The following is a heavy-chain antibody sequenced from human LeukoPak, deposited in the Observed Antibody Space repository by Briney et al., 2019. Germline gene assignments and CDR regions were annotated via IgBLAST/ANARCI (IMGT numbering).Heavy chain of an antibody. Sequence: PSETLSLTCTVSGGSISSSSYYWGWIRQPPGKGLEWIGSIYYSGSTYYNPSLKSRVTISVDTSKNQFSLKLSSVTAADTAVYYCARLPKGRFTTGVYYFDYWGQGTLVTVSS. CDR1: GGSISSSSYY. CDR2: IYYSGST. D-gene: IGHD1-1*01. V-gene: IGHV4-39*01. CDR3: ARLPKGRFTTGVYYFDY. J-gene: IGHJ4*02.